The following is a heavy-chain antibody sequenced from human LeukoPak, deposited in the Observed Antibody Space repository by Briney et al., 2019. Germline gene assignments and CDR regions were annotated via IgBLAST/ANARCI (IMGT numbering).Heavy chain of an antibody. CDR2: IYPGDSDT. J-gene: IGHJ4*02. D-gene: IGHD6-6*01. V-gene: IGHV5-51*01. Sequence: KVSCKASGYTFTSYGISWVRQMPGKGLEWMGIIYPGDSDTRYSPSFQGQVTISADKSLSTAYLQWGSLKASDTAMYYCAREGRSSSPMDYWGQGTLVTVSS. CDR1: GYTFTSYG. CDR3: AREGRSSSPMDY.